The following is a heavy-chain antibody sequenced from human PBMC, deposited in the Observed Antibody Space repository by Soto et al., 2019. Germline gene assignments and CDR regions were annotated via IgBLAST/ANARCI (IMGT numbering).Heavy chain of an antibody. CDR1: GGSFSGYY. Sequence: PSETLSLTCAVYGGSFSGYYWSWIRQPPGKGLEWIGEINHSGSTNYNPSLKSRVTISVDTSKNQFSLKLSSVTAADTAVYYCARGGGFTLFRGPYYYYYMDVWCKGTTVTVSS. J-gene: IGHJ6*03. CDR3: ARGGGFTLFRGPYYYYYMDV. D-gene: IGHD3-10*01. V-gene: IGHV4-34*01. CDR2: INHSGST.